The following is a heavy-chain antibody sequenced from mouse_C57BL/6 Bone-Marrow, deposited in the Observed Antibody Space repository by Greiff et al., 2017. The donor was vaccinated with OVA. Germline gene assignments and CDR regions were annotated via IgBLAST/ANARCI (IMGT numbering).Heavy chain of an antibody. CDR1: GYTFTSYT. J-gene: IGHJ1*03. CDR2: INPSSGYT. CDR3: ARRGYFDV. V-gene: IGHV1-4*01. Sequence: VKLLESGAELARPGASVKMSCKASGYTFTSYTMHWVKQRPGQGLEWIGYINPSSGYTKYNQKFKDKATLTADKSSSTAYMQLSSLTSEDSAVYYCARRGYFDVWGTGTTVTVSS.